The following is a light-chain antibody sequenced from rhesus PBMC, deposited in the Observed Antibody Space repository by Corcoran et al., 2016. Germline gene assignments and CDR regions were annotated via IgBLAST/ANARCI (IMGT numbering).Light chain of an antibody. CDR2: GAS. J-gene: IGKJ2*01. CDR1: QSVGRY. CDR3: QQCSNLYS. V-gene: IGKV3-24*04. Sequence: ETVVTQSPATLSLSPGERATLSCRSSQSVGRYFAWSQQKPGQAPRLPINGASTRATGIPDRFSGSGSGTDLTLTISSLETEDVGVYYCQQCSNLYSFGQGTKVEIK.